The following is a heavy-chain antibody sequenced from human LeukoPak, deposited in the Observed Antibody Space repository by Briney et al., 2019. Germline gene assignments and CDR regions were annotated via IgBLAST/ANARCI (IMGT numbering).Heavy chain of an antibody. J-gene: IGHJ4*02. Sequence: LTGESLRLSCAASGFTFSSYAMSWVRRGPGKGLEWVSGITTSGGSASYADSVKGRFTISRDNPGNTLYLQMNSLRAEDTAVYYCAKGGGSSIWFGEHHFDYWGQGTLVTVSS. CDR2: ITTSGGSA. CDR1: GFTFSSYA. D-gene: IGHD3-10*01. CDR3: AKGGGSSIWFGEHHFDY. V-gene: IGHV3-23*01.